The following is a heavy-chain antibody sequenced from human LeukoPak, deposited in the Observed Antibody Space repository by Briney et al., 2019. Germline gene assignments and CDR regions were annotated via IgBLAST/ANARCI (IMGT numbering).Heavy chain of an antibody. Sequence: GGSLRLSCAASGFTFDDYGMSWVRQAPGKGLEWVSGINWNGGSTGYADSVKGRFTISRDNAKNSLYLQMNSLRAEDTALYYCAKDCAAYYDSSGCGTDYWGQGTLVTVSS. CDR1: GFTFDDYG. D-gene: IGHD3-22*01. CDR3: AKDCAAYYDSSGCGTDY. CDR2: INWNGGST. V-gene: IGHV3-20*04. J-gene: IGHJ4*02.